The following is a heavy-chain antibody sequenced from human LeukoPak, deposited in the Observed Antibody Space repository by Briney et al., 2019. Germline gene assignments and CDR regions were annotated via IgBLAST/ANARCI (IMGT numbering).Heavy chain of an antibody. CDR3: ARLYYGSGRDKNWFDP. CDR2: IYPGDSDT. D-gene: IGHD3-10*01. Sequence: GASLKISCKGSGYIFTRYWIGWVRQLPGKGLEWMGIIYPGDSDTRYGPSFQGQVTISADKSISTAYLQWSSLKASDTAMYYCARLYYGSGRDKNWFDPWGQGTLVTVSS. CDR1: GYIFTRYW. V-gene: IGHV5-51*01. J-gene: IGHJ5*02.